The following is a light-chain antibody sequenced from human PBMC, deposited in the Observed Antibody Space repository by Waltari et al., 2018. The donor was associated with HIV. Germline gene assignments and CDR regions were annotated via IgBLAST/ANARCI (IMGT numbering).Light chain of an antibody. Sequence: HSVLTQPPSVSGAPGQRVTISCTGSSSNIGAGFDVPWYQQLPGTAPKLLIFSNNNRPSGVPDRFSGAKSGTSASLAITGLQAEDGADYYCQSFDNSLSALFGGGTKLTVL. V-gene: IGLV1-40*01. CDR1: SSNIGAGFD. CDR3: QSFDNSLSAL. CDR2: SNN. J-gene: IGLJ2*01.